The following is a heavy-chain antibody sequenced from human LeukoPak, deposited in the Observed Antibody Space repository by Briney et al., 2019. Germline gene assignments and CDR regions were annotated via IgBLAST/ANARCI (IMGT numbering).Heavy chain of an antibody. V-gene: IGHV1-2*02. D-gene: IGHD1-1*01. CDR1: GYTFTGYY. CDR3: ARDLLRGTYYYMDV. J-gene: IGHJ6*03. Sequence: ASVKVSCKASGYTFTGYYMHWVRQAPGQGLEWMGWINPNSGGTNYAQKFQGRVTMTRDTSISTAYMELSRLRSDDTAVYYCARDLLRGTYYYMDVWGKGTTVTVSS. CDR2: INPNSGGT.